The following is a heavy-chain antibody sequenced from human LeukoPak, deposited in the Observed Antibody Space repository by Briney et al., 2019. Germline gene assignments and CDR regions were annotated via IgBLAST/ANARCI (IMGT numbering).Heavy chain of an antibody. D-gene: IGHD3-10*01. V-gene: IGHV4-61*02. CDR3: ARDGLSGSSDV. CDR1: GGSISSSSYY. CDR2: IYTSGST. J-gene: IGHJ6*04. Sequence: EPSETLSLTCTVSGGSISSSSYYWSWIRQPAGKGLEWIGRIYTSGSTNYNPSLKSRVTMSVDTSKNQFSLKLSSVTAADTAVYYCARDGLSGSSDVWGKGTTVTISS.